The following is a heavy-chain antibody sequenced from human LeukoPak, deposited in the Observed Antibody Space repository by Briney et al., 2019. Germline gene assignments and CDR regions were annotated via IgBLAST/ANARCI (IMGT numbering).Heavy chain of an antibody. D-gene: IGHD6-19*01. CDR2: TYYRSKWYN. CDR3: ARDHYSSGWYRFDY. CDR1: GDSVSSNSAA. V-gene: IGHV6-1*01. J-gene: IGHJ4*01. Sequence: QTLSLTCAISGDSVSSNSAAWNWIRQSPSRGLEWLGRTYYRSKWYNDYAVSVKSLITINPDTSKNQFSLQLNSVTPEDTAVYYCARDHYSSGWYRFDYWGHGTLVTVSS.